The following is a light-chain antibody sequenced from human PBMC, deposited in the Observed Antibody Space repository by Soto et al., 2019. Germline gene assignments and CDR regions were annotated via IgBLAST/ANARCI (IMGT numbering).Light chain of an antibody. CDR1: QSISSW. J-gene: IGKJ2*01. V-gene: IGKV1-5*01. Sequence: DIQMTQSPSTLSASVGDRVTITCRASQSISSWLAWYQQKPGKAHKPLIYDASSLESGVPSRFSGSGSGSEFTPGISGLQPDDFATSYCEHDYSYLYTFGQGTKLEVK. CDR2: DAS. CDR3: EHDYSYLYT.